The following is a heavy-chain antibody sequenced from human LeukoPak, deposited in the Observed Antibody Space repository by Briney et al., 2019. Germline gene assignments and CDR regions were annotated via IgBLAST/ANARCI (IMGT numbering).Heavy chain of an antibody. V-gene: IGHV4-59*01. CDR2: IYYSGST. CDR1: GGSISSYY. J-gene: IGHJ4*02. Sequence: SGTLSLTCTVSGGSISSYYWSWIRQPPGKGLEWIGYIYYSGSTNYNPSLKSRVTISVDTSKNQFSLKLSSVTAADTAVYYCARLATLVGYFDYWGQGTLVTVSS. CDR3: ARLATLVGYFDY. D-gene: IGHD3-9*01.